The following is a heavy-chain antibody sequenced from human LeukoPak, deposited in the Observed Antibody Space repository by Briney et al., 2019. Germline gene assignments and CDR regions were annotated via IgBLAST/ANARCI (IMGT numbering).Heavy chain of an antibody. CDR3: VRDFGPNYYGSGISYFLDY. V-gene: IGHV1-2*06. J-gene: IGHJ4*02. Sequence: ASVKVSCKASGYTFTGYYMHWVRQAPGQGLEWMGRINPNSGGTNYAQKFQGRVTMTRDTSISTAYMELSRLRSDDTAVYYCVRDFGPNYYGSGISYFLDYWGQGTLVTVSS. D-gene: IGHD3-10*01. CDR1: GYTFTGYY. CDR2: INPNSGGT.